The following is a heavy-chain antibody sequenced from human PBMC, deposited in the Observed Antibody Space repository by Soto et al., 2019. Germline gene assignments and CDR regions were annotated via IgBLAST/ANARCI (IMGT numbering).Heavy chain of an antibody. Sequence: GGSLRLSCAASGFTFGNYGMHWVRQPPGKGLEWMSSILYDGSDKYYADSVKGRFTISRDGSKNTLYLQMTSLRAEDTAVYYCARDPRTARASAMDVWGQGTTVTVSS. CDR1: GFTFGNYG. CDR3: ARDPRTARASAMDV. CDR2: ILYDGSDK. V-gene: IGHV3-30*03. D-gene: IGHD6-6*01. J-gene: IGHJ6*02.